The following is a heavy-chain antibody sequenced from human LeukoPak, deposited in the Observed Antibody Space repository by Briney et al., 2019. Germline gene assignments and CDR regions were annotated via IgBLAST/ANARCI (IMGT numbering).Heavy chain of an antibody. CDR3: AATPGIAPVGIIGIDF. Sequence: ASVKVSCKVSGYTLTELSMHWVRQAPGKGLKWMGGFDPEDGETIYAQKFQGRVTMTEDTSTHTAYMELRSLRSEDTAVYHCAATPGIAPVGIIGIDFWGQGTLLTVSS. J-gene: IGHJ4*02. CDR2: FDPEDGET. V-gene: IGHV1-24*01. CDR1: GYTLTELS. D-gene: IGHD6-13*01.